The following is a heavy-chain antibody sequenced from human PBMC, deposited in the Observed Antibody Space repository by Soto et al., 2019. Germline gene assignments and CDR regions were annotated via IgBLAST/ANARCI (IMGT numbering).Heavy chain of an antibody. V-gene: IGHV4-59*01. CDR2: VYYTGST. Sequence: SETLSLTCIVSGGSISGSYCSWIRQSPGKGLEWLGYVYYTGSTNYSPSLRSRVSISVDTSKNEFSLRLSSVTAADTAVYFCARSVAVPGAHIDYWGQGTQVTVSS. J-gene: IGHJ4*02. D-gene: IGHD6-19*01. CDR3: ARSVAVPGAHIDY. CDR1: GGSISGSY.